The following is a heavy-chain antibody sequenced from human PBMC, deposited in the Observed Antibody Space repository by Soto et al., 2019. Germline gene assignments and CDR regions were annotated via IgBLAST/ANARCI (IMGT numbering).Heavy chain of an antibody. Sequence: VQLVESGGGVVQPGRSLRLSCAASGFTFSIYAMHWVRQAPGKGLEWVAVISYDGARKAYANSVKGRFTISRDTSKNTLYLQMNSLRVEDTAAYYCSRGDREDTAVVIGARPGEYGMDVWGRGTTVTVSS. CDR3: SRGDREDTAVVIGARPGEYGMDV. CDR1: GFTFSIYA. D-gene: IGHD2-15*01. J-gene: IGHJ6*02. CDR2: ISYDGARK. V-gene: IGHV3-30-3*01.